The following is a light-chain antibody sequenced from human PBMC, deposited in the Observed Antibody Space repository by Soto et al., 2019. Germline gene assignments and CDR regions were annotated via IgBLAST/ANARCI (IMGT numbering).Light chain of an antibody. J-gene: IGKJ1*01. Sequence: EIVLTQSPGTLSLSPGERATLSCRASQSVSSSFLAWHKQKPGQAPRLLIYGASSRATGIPDRFSGSGSGTDFTLTISRLEPEDFAVYYCQQYGNSPRTFGQGTKVEIK. CDR3: QQYGNSPRT. V-gene: IGKV3-20*01. CDR1: QSVSSSF. CDR2: GAS.